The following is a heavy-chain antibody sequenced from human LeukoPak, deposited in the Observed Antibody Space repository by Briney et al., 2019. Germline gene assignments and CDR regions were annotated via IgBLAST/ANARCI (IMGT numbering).Heavy chain of an antibody. D-gene: IGHD5-24*01. Sequence: KPSETLSLTCTVSGGSISNSNYYWGWVRQPPGKGLEWIGTIYYSGNTYYNPSLKSRVTISVDTSKNQFSLRLTSVTAADTAVYFCMRHEEEDGYNAKPFDFWGQGTLVTVFS. CDR2: IYYSGNT. CDR3: MRHEEEDGYNAKPFDF. CDR1: GGSISNSNYY. J-gene: IGHJ4*02. V-gene: IGHV4-39*01.